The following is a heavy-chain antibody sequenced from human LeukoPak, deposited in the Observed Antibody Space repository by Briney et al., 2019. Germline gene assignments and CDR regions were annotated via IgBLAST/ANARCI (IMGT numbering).Heavy chain of an antibody. D-gene: IGHD1-26*01. J-gene: IGHJ6*02. V-gene: IGHV4-34*01. CDR1: GGSFSGYY. CDR2: INHSGST. CDR3: ARGRSNYYGMDV. Sequence: PSETLSLTCAVYGGSFSGYYWSWIRQPPGKGLEWIGEINHSGSTNYNPSLKSRVTISVDTPKNQFSLKLSSVTAADTAVYYCARGRSNYYGMDVWGQGTTVTVSS.